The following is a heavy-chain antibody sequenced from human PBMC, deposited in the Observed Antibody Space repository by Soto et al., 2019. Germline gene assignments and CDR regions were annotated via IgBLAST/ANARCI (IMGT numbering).Heavy chain of an antibody. D-gene: IGHD3-22*01. J-gene: IGHJ5*02. CDR3: ARDFTMIVVGGPFDP. CDR1: GYTFTSYG. V-gene: IGHV1-18*01. CDR2: ISAYNGNT. Sequence: EASVKVSCKASGYTFTSYGISWVRQAPGQGLEWMGWISAYNGNTNYAQKLQGRVTMTTDTSTSTAYMELRSLRSDDTAVYYCARDFTMIVVGGPFDPWGQGTLVTVSS.